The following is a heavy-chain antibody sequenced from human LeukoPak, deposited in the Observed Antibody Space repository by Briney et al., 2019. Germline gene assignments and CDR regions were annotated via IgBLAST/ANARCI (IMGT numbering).Heavy chain of an antibody. CDR2: IKQDGSEK. CDR1: GFTFSSYW. J-gene: IGHJ6*03. Sequence: GGSLRLSCVASGFTFSSYWMSWVRQAPGKGLEWVANIKQDGSEKYYVDSVKGRFTISRDNAKNSLYLQMNSLRAEDTAVYYCARGSHGMDVWGKGTTVTVSS. D-gene: IGHD6-13*01. CDR3: ARGSHGMDV. V-gene: IGHV3-7*01.